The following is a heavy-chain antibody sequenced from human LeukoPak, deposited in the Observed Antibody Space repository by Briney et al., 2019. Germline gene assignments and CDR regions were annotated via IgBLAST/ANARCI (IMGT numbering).Heavy chain of an antibody. CDR3: ARNYDFWSGYPDYFDY. CDR2: LYYSGST. D-gene: IGHD3-3*01. V-gene: IGHV4-39*07. CDR1: GGSISNNIYY. Sequence: SETLSLTCTVSGGSISNNIYYWGWIRQPPGKGLEWIGSLYYSGSTNYNPSLKSRVTMSVDTSKNQFSLKLSSVTAADTAVYYCARNYDFWSGYPDYFDYWGQGTLVTVSS. J-gene: IGHJ4*02.